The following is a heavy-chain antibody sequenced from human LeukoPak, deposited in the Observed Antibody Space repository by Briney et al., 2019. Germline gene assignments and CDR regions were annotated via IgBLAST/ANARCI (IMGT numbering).Heavy chain of an antibody. Sequence: SETLSLTCTVSGGSISSYYWSWIRQPPGKGLEWIGYIYYSGSTYYNPSLKSRVTISVDTSKNQFSLKLSSVTAADTAVYYCARDSGGNSGIDYWGQGTLVTVSS. D-gene: IGHD4-23*01. CDR3: ARDSGGNSGIDY. J-gene: IGHJ4*02. CDR2: IYYSGST. CDR1: GGSISSYY. V-gene: IGHV4-30-4*01.